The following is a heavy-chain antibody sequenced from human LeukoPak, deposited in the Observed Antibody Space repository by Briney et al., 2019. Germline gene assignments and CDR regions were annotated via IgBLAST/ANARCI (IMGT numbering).Heavy chain of an antibody. CDR3: ARDLPDSYGPEGNWYFDL. Sequence: GGSLRLSCAASGFTFSSYWMHWVRQAPGKGLMWVSRINSDGSSTSYADSVKGRFTISRDNAKNTLYLQMNSLRAEDTAVYYCARDLPDSYGPEGNWYFDLWGRGTLVTVSS. D-gene: IGHD5-18*01. CDR1: GFTFSSYW. J-gene: IGHJ2*01. V-gene: IGHV3-74*01. CDR2: INSDGSST.